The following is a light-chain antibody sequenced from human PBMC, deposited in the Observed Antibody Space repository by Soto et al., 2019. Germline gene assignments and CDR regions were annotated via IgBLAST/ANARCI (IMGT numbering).Light chain of an antibody. CDR1: PSTGSY. CDR2: DAS. J-gene: IGKJ4*01. CDR3: QQRSNWPRT. Sequence: EIVLTQSPATLSLSPGERATLSCRASPSTGSYLAWYQQKPGQAPRLLIYDASNRATGIPARFSGSGSGRDFTLTINSLEPEDFAVYYCQQRSNWPRTFGGGTKVEIK. V-gene: IGKV3-11*02.